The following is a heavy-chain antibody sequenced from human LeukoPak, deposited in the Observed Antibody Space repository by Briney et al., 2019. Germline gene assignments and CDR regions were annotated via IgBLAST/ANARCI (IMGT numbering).Heavy chain of an antibody. J-gene: IGHJ5*02. CDR3: ARRLGYCSSTSCYEGGPFDP. V-gene: IGHV5-51*01. Sequence: GESLKISCKGSGYSFTSYWIGWVRQMPGKGLEWMGIIYPGDSDTRYSPSFQGQVTISADKSISTAYLQWSSLKASDTAMYYCARRLGYCSSTSCYEGGPFDPWGQGTLVTVSS. CDR2: IYPGDSDT. D-gene: IGHD2-2*01. CDR1: GYSFTSYW.